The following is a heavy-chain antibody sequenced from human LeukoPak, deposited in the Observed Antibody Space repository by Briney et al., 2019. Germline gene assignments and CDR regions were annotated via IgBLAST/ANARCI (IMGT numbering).Heavy chain of an antibody. D-gene: IGHD2/OR15-2a*01. CDR2: IKRDIDGGTT. CDR1: GFTFSNSW. CDR3: TSDLPGSTSCRHDY. V-gene: IGHV3-15*01. J-gene: IGHJ4*02. Sequence: GGSLRLSCAASGFTFSNSWMLWVRQAPGRGLEWVGRIKRDIDGGTTDYAAPVKGRFTNTRDDSENTLYLQMNSLKTEDTAVYYCTSDLPGSTSCRHDYWGQGTQVSVSS.